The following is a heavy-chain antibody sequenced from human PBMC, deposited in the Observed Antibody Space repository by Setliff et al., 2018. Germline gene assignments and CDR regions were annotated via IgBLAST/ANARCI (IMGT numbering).Heavy chain of an antibody. D-gene: IGHD4-17*01. Sequence: PSETLSLTCTVSGYSISSGHYWGWIRQPPGQGLEWIGSISHSGSTYYNPSLRSRVTISLDTSKNQFYPKLTSVTAADTAVYYCAGGRRYDYGWDFDYWGQGTLVTVSS. CDR2: ISHSGST. CDR3: AGGRRYDYGWDFDY. V-gene: IGHV4-38-2*02. CDR1: GYSISSGHY. J-gene: IGHJ4*02.